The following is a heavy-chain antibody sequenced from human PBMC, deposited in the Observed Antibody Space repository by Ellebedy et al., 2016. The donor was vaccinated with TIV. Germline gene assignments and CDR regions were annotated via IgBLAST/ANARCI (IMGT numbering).Heavy chain of an antibody. CDR3: ATDGSYGDYLSPAHAFEM. V-gene: IGHV3-7*01. Sequence: GGSLRLSCAASGFTFNSYWMTWVRQAPGKGLEWVANINQDGSDTYYVDSLRGRFTISRDNAKNSLYLLMNSLRGEDTAVYYCATDGSYGDYLSPAHAFEMWGQGTMVIVSS. J-gene: IGHJ3*02. CDR2: INQDGSDT. CDR1: GFTFNSYW. D-gene: IGHD4-17*01.